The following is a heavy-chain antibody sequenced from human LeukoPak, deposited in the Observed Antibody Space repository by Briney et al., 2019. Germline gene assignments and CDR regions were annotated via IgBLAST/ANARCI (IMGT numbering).Heavy chain of an antibody. Sequence: GASVKVSYKTSGYSFTNYGITWVRQAPGQGLEWMGWISGYNSKPFYAQNFQGRVTVTTDTSTSTVYMEVRSLRSDDTAVYYCAREGELPDAFDIWGQGTMVTVSS. CDR1: GYSFTNYG. J-gene: IGHJ3*02. V-gene: IGHV1-18*01. D-gene: IGHD1-26*01. CDR3: AREGELPDAFDI. CDR2: ISGYNSKP.